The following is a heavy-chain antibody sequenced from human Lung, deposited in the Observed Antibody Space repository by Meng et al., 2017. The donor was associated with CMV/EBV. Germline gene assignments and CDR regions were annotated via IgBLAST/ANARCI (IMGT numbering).Heavy chain of an antibody. V-gene: IGHV3-30*02. Sequence: GGSLRLXCAASGFTFSRYDMHWVRQAPGKGLEWVAFMRHDGSNHYYADSVKGRFTISRDNSKNTLYLKMNSLRAEDTAVYYCAKFLSWEPDDAFDIWGQGXMVTVSS. CDR3: AKFLSWEPDDAFDI. D-gene: IGHD1-26*01. CDR2: MRHDGSNH. J-gene: IGHJ3*02. CDR1: GFTFSRYD.